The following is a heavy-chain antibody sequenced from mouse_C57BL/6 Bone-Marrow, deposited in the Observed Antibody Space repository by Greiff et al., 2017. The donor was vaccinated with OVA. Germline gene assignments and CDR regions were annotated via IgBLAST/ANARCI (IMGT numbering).Heavy chain of an antibody. V-gene: IGHV1-74*01. CDR2: IHPSDSDT. CDR1: GYTFTSYW. CDR3: AIRGSSGYWAWFAY. J-gene: IGHJ3*01. Sequence: QVQLKQPGAELVKPGASVKVSCKASGYTFTSYWMHWVKQRPGQGLEWIGRIHPSDSDTNYNQKFKGKATLTVDKSSSTAYMQLSSLTSEDSAVYYCAIRGSSGYWAWFAYWGQGTLVTVSA. D-gene: IGHD3-2*02.